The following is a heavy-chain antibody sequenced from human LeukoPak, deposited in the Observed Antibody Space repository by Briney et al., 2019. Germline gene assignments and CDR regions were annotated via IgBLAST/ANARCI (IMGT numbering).Heavy chain of an antibody. J-gene: IGHJ5*02. CDR2: IYYSGST. V-gene: IGHV4-59*01. D-gene: IGHD3-3*01. CDR1: GGSISSFY. CDR3: AREGYDVWSGFYGDWFDP. Sequence: PSETLSLTCTVSGGSISSFYWSWVRQPPGKGLEWIGYIYYSGSTNYNPSLKSRVTISVDTSKNQLSLKLNSVTAADTAVYYCAREGYDVWSGFYGDWFDPWGQGTLVTVSS.